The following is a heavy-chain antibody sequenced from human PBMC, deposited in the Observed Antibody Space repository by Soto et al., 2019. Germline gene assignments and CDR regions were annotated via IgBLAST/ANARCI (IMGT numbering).Heavy chain of an antibody. J-gene: IGHJ4*02. CDR3: ARDLSGSGD. D-gene: IGHD3-10*01. CDR2: ISYDGSNK. Sequence: QVQLVESGGGVVQPGRSLRLSCAASGFAFSSYAMHWVRQAPGKGLEWVAVISYDGSNKYYADSVKGRFTISRDNPKNALYVKMNSLRAGDTAVYYCARDLSGSGDWGQGTLVTVSS. V-gene: IGHV3-30-3*01. CDR1: GFAFSSYA.